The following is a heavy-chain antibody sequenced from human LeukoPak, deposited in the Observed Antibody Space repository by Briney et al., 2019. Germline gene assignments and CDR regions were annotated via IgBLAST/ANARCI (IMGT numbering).Heavy chain of an antibody. CDR1: GGSISSYY. D-gene: IGHD1-26*01. Sequence: SETLSLTCSVSGGSISSYYWSWIRQAPGKGLEWIGYIYHSGSTNYNPSLKSRVTISIDTSKNQFSLKLSSVTAADTAVYYCARHVETTTGLVNWFEPWGQGTLVTVSS. J-gene: IGHJ5*02. CDR2: IYHSGST. V-gene: IGHV4-59*01. CDR3: ARHVETTTGLVNWFEP.